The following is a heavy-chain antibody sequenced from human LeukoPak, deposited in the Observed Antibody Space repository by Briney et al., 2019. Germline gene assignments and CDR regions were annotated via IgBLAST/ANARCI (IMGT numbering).Heavy chain of an antibody. D-gene: IGHD3-10*01. Sequence: PGGSLRLSCAASGFTFSSYGMHWVRQAPGKGLEWVAVIWYDGTNKYYADSVKGRFTISRDNSKNTVYLQMNSLRAEDTAVYYWARKPYASGSYGDYWGQGTLVNVFS. CDR1: GFTFSSYG. J-gene: IGHJ4*02. V-gene: IGHV3-33*01. CDR2: IWYDGTNK. CDR3: ARKPYASGSYGDY.